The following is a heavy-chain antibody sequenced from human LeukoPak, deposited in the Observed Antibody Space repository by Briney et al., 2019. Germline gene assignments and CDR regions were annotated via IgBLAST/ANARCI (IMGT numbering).Heavy chain of an antibody. CDR3: ARDQRWFGELDF. Sequence: GGSLRLSCAASGFTFSSSEMNWVRQAPGKGLEGVSYITSGGGPAYYADSVKGRFTISRDNARNSLFLQMNGLRAEDTAVYYCARDQRWFGELDFWGQGTLVTLSS. V-gene: IGHV3-48*03. CDR1: GFTFSSSE. CDR2: ITSGGGPA. J-gene: IGHJ4*02. D-gene: IGHD3-10*01.